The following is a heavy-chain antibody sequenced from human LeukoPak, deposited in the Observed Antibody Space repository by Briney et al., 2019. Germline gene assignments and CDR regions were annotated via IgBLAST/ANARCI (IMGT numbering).Heavy chain of an antibody. CDR2: IRSSGSTT. CDR1: GFSFSSYE. CDR3: VRVGNSLNYFDC. V-gene: IGHV3-48*03. Sequence: GGSLRLSCAASGFSFSSYEMNWVRQAPGKGLEWVSYIRSSGSTTYYADSVKGRFTISRDNAKDSLYLQMNSLRAEDTAVYYCVRVGNSLNYFDCRGQGTLVTVSS. J-gene: IGHJ4*02. D-gene: IGHD3-16*01.